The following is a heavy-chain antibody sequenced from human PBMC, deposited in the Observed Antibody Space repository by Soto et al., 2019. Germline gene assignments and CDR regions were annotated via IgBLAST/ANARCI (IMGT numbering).Heavy chain of an antibody. CDR2: FDPEDGET. V-gene: IGHV1-24*01. Sequence: GASVKVSCKFSGYTLTEFFMHWVRQAPGKGLEWMGGFDPEDGETIYAQKFQGRVTMTEDTSTDTAYMELSSLRSEDTAVYYCATGGTTGSPDAFDIWGQGTMVTVSS. CDR3: ATGGTTGSPDAFDI. J-gene: IGHJ3*02. CDR1: GYTLTEFF. D-gene: IGHD1-1*01.